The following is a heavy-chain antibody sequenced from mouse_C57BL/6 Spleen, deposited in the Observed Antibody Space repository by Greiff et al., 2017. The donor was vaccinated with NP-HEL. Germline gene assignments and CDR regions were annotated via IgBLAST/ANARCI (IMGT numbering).Heavy chain of an antibody. CDR1: GYTFTSYW. CDR2: IHPNSGST. Sequence: QVQLQQPGAELVKPGASVKLSCKASGYTFTSYWMHWVKQRPGQGLEWIGMIHPNSGSTNYNEKFKSKATLTVDKSSSTAYMQLSSLTSEDSAVYYCARSEGSYYSNRGYAMDYWGQGTSVTVSS. D-gene: IGHD2-5*01. J-gene: IGHJ4*01. V-gene: IGHV1-64*01. CDR3: ARSEGSYYSNRGYAMDY.